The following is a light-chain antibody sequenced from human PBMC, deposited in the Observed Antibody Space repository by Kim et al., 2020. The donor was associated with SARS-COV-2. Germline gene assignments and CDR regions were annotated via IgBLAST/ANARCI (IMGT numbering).Light chain of an antibody. CDR3: SSYAGSNNLV. V-gene: IGLV2-8*01. Sequence: GPSVAISCPGPSSDVGGYNYVSWYQRHPGKAPKLMIYEVSKRPSGVPDRFSGSKSGNTASLTVSGLQAEDEADYYCSSYAGSNNLVFGGGTQLTVL. J-gene: IGLJ3*02. CDR1: SSDVGGYNY. CDR2: EVS.